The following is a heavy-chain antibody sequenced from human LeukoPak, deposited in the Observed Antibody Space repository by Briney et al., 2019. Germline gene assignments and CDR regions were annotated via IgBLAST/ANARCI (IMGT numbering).Heavy chain of an antibody. CDR2: IYYSGIT. V-gene: IGHV4-31*03. J-gene: IGHJ6*02. CDR3: ARELVTLNPYYYYYGMDV. D-gene: IGHD3-9*01. CDR1: GGSISSGGYY. Sequence: SETLSLTCTVSGGSISSGGYYWSWIRQHPGKGLEWIGYIYYSGITYYNPSLKSRVTISVDTSKNQFSLKLSSVTAADTAVYYCARELVTLNPYYYYYGMDVWGQGTTVTVSS.